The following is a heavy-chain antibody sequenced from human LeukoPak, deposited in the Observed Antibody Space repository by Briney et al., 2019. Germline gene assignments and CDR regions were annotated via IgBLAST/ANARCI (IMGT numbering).Heavy chain of an antibody. D-gene: IGHD3-22*01. CDR1: GFTFSNYW. CDR2: IKQGGSEK. V-gene: IGHV3-7*01. Sequence: PGGSLRLSCAASGFTFSNYWMSWVRQAPGKGLEGVANIKQGGSEKYYVDSVKGRFTISRDNAKNSLYLQMNSLRGEDTAVYYCARARGYSDSSGYSDYWGQGALVTVSS. J-gene: IGHJ4*02. CDR3: ARARGYSDSSGYSDY.